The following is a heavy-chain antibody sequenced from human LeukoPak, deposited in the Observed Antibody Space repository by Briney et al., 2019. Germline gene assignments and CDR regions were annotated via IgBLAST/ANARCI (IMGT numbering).Heavy chain of an antibody. CDR2: ISSSGSTI. CDR3: ARVVRKSSGYYFYYMDV. CDR1: GFTFSSYE. V-gene: IGHV3-48*03. Sequence: GGSLRLSCAASGFTFSSYEMNWVRQAPGKGLEWVSYISSSGSTIYYADSVKGRFTISRDNAKNSLYLQMNSLRAEDTAVYYCARVVRKSSGYYFYYMDVWGKGTTVTVSS. D-gene: IGHD3-22*01. J-gene: IGHJ6*03.